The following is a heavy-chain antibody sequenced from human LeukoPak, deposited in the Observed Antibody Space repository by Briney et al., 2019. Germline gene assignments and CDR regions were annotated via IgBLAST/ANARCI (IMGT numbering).Heavy chain of an antibody. CDR1: GSTFSSYW. D-gene: IGHD3-9*01. Sequence: GGSLRLSCAASGSTFSSYWMSWVRQAPGKGPEWVSSISSSGTYIYYTDSVKGRFTISRDNAKNSLYLQMNSLSAEDTAVYYCAKEYDILTGYYSEYYYYYMDVWGKGTTVTISS. CDR3: AKEYDILTGYYSEYYYYYMDV. V-gene: IGHV3-21*04. CDR2: ISSSGTYI. J-gene: IGHJ6*03.